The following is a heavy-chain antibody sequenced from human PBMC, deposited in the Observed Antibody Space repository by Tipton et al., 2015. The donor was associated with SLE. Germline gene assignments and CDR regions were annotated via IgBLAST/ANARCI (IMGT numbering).Heavy chain of an antibody. J-gene: IGHJ5*02. D-gene: IGHD3-22*01. CDR1: GGSISGFF. Sequence: TLSLTCTVSGGSISGFFCNWIRQPPGKGLEWIGVIYNNGSTNYNPSLRSRVTISVYTSKNQFSLKLSSVTAADTAVYYCARHRFTMIVVVSWGQGTLVTVSS. CDR2: IYNNGST. V-gene: IGHV4-59*08. CDR3: ARHRFTMIVVVS.